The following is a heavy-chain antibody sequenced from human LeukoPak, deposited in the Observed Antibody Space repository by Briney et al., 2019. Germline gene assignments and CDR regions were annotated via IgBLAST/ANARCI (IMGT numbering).Heavy chain of an antibody. Sequence: ASMKVSCKPSGYTFTGYYMHWVRQAPGQGLEWMGWINPNSGGTNYAQKFQGRVTMTRDTSISTAYMELSRLRSDDTAVYYCARVGVVVVVAATDWFDPWGQGTLVTVSS. CDR3: ARVGVVVVVAATDWFDP. V-gene: IGHV1-2*02. J-gene: IGHJ5*02. CDR1: GYTFTGYY. CDR2: INPNSGGT. D-gene: IGHD2-15*01.